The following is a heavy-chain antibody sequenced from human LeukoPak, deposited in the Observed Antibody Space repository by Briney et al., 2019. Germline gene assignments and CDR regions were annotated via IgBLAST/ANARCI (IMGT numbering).Heavy chain of an antibody. Sequence: PGGSLRLSCAASGFSFSNYGMSWVRQAPGKGLEWVSYISSSSSTIYYADSVKGRFTSSRDNAKNSLYLQMNSLRAEDTAVYYCARDSANCGGDCYTNWFDPWGQGTLVTVSS. CDR2: ISSSSSTI. J-gene: IGHJ5*02. D-gene: IGHD2-21*02. CDR1: GFSFSNYG. V-gene: IGHV3-48*04. CDR3: ARDSANCGGDCYTNWFDP.